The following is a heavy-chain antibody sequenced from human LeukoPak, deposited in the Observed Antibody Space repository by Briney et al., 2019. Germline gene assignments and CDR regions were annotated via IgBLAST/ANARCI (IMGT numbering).Heavy chain of an antibody. CDR3: ARRLSSWYVFDY. V-gene: IGHV4-59*08. D-gene: IGHD6-13*01. J-gene: IGHJ4*02. Sequence: PSETLSLTCTVSGGSITYYHWSWIRQPPGKGLEWIGYIYYSGSTNYNPSLKSRVTISVDTPKNQFSLKLSSVTAADTAVYYCARRLSSWYVFDYWGQGTLVTVSS. CDR1: GGSITYYH. CDR2: IYYSGST.